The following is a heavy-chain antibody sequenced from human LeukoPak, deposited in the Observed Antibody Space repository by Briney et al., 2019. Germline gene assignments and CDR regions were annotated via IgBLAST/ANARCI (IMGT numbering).Heavy chain of an antibody. CDR3: AREAYDSGSFRTDYYYMDV. J-gene: IGHJ6*03. CDR1: GYTFTGYY. Sequence: GASVKASCKASGYTFTGYYMHWVRQAPGQGLEWMGWIYPNSGGTNYAQKFQGRVTVTRDTSISTAYMELSRLRSDDTAVYYCAREAYDSGSFRTDYYYMDVWGKGTTVTISS. D-gene: IGHD3-10*01. CDR2: IYPNSGGT. V-gene: IGHV1-2*02.